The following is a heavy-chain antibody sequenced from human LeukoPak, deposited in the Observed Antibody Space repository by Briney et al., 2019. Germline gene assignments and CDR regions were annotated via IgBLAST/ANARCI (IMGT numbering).Heavy chain of an antibody. D-gene: IGHD3-10*01. Sequence: GGSLRLSCAASGFIFSGYWMSWVRQAPGKGLEWVAVISYDGSNKYYADSVKGRFTISRDNAKNSLYLQMNSLRAEDTAVYYCARDITVDYWGQGTLVTVSS. CDR3: ARDITVDY. CDR2: ISYDGSNK. J-gene: IGHJ4*02. CDR1: GFIFSGYW. V-gene: IGHV3-30*03.